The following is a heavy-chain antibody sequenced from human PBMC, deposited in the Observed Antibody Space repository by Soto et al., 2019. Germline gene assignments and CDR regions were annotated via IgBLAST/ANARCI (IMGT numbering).Heavy chain of an antibody. J-gene: IGHJ4*02. V-gene: IGHV3-30-3*01. Sequence: LRLSCAASGFTFSSYAIHWVRQAPGKGLEWVAVISYDGSNKYYADSVKGRFTISRDNSKNTLYLQMNSLRAEDTAVYYCASSSPPRSYFDYWGQGTLVTVSS. CDR1: GFTFSSYA. CDR3: ASSSPPRSYFDY. CDR2: ISYDGSNK.